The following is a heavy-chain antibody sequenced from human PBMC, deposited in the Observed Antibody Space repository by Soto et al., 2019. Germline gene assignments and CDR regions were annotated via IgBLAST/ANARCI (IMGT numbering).Heavy chain of an antibody. CDR3: ARSSSFDWFPLGYGMDV. CDR2: ISAYNGNT. D-gene: IGHD3-9*01. V-gene: IGHV1-18*01. CDR1: GYTFTSYG. J-gene: IGHJ6*02. Sequence: QVQLVQSGAEVKKPGASVKVSCKASGYTFTSYGISWVRQAPGQGLEWMGWISAYNGNTNYAQKLQGRVTMTTDTSTSTAYMELRSLRSDDTAVYYCARSSSFDWFPLGYGMDVWGQGTTVTVSS.